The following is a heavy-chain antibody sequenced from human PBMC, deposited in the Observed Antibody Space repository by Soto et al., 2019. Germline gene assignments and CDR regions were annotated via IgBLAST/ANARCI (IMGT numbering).Heavy chain of an antibody. CDR1: GFTFSSYG. V-gene: IGHV3-30*18. CDR2: ISYDGSNK. CDR3: AKDLQRTFDY. Sequence: PGGSLRLSCAASGFTFSSYGMHWVRQAPGKGLEWVAVISYDGSNKYYADSVKGRFTISRDNSKNTLYLQMNSLRAEDTAVYYCAKDLQRTFDYWGQGTLVTVSS. J-gene: IGHJ4*02.